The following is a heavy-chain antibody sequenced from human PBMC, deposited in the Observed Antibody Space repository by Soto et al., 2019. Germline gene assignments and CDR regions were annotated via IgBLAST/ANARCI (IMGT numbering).Heavy chain of an antibody. V-gene: IGHV4-4*02. CDR1: GDSIIGTHW. CDR3: ARYSAASGTYYFDY. CDR2: THHSRGT. Sequence: PSETLSLTCAVSGDSIIGTHWWSWVRRPPGKGLGFIGETHHSRGTNYNPSLRSRVTMSLDKSKNQLSLILYSVTAADTGVYYCARYSAASGTYYFDYWGQGTLVTVSS. D-gene: IGHD6-13*01. J-gene: IGHJ4*01.